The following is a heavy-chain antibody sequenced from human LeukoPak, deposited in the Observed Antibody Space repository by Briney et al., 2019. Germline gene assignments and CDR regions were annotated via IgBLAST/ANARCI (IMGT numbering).Heavy chain of an antibody. D-gene: IGHD5-12*01. J-gene: IGHJ4*02. CDR2: VGISSGNT. CDR3: ARDFRYAFDN. Sequence: GGSLRLSCAASGFTFSDYSMNWVRQAPGKGLEWISYVGISSGNTKYADSVKGRFTISGDSAKNSVYLQMNSLRVEDTAVYYCARDFRYAFDNWGQGTLVTVSS. CDR1: GFTFSDYS. V-gene: IGHV3-48*04.